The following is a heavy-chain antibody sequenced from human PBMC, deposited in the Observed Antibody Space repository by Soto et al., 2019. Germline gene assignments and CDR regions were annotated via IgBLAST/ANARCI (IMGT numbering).Heavy chain of an antibody. CDR3: ARHRRTTVAKFYFDD. J-gene: IGHJ4*02. CDR1: GGSINSYC. D-gene: IGHD4-4*01. CDR2: IFDSGNA. V-gene: IGHV4-59*08. Sequence: SETLSLTCTVSGGSINSYCWSWIRQPPGKGLEWIAYIFDSGNANYNPSLKSRVTISVDTSKNQFSLKLTSVTAADTAVYYCARHRRTTVAKFYFDDWGQGALVTVSS.